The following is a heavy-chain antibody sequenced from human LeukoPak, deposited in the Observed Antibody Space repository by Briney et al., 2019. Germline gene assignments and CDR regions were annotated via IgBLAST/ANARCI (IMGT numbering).Heavy chain of an antibody. D-gene: IGHD6-13*01. J-gene: IGHJ6*02. Sequence: PGGSLRLSCAASGFTFSSYWMHWVRQAPGKGLVWVSRINSDGSSTSYADSVKGRFTISRDNAKNTLYLQMNSLRAEDTAVYYCARGGPYSGSLRHYYYGMDVWGQGTTVTVSS. V-gene: IGHV3-74*01. CDR3: ARGGPYSGSLRHYYYGMDV. CDR1: GFTFSSYW. CDR2: INSDGSST.